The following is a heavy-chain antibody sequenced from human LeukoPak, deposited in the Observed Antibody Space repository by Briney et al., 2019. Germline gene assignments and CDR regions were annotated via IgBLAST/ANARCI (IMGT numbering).Heavy chain of an antibody. CDR3: AKDTRGRYYCGMDV. J-gene: IGHJ6*02. D-gene: IGHD3-10*01. CDR1: GFTFSSYG. Sequence: RGSLRLSCAASGFTFSSYGMHWVRQAPGKGLEWVAVISYDGSNKYYADSVKGRFTISRGNAKNSLYLQMNSLRAEDTALYYCAKDTRGRYYCGMDVWGQGTTVTVSS. V-gene: IGHV3-30*18. CDR2: ISYDGSNK.